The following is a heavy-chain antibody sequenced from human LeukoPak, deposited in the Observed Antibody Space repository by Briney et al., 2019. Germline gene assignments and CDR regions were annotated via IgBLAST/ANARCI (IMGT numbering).Heavy chain of an antibody. CDR3: ARVNYEYVWGSYRPFDY. D-gene: IGHD3-16*02. CDR1: GYTFTSYD. J-gene: IGHJ4*02. V-gene: IGHV1-8*03. Sequence: ASVKVSCKASGYTFTSYDINWVRQATGQGLEWMGWMNPNSGNTGYAQKFQGRVTITRNTSISTAYMELSSLRSEDTAVYYCARVNYEYVWGSYRPFDYWGQGTLVTVSS. CDR2: MNPNSGNT.